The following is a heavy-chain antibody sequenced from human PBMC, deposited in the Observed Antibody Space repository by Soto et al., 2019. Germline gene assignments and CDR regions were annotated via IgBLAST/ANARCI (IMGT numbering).Heavy chain of an antibody. CDR3: ARGDYVLGIGMDV. Sequence: QVQLQESGPGLVKPSQTLSLTCTVSGGSISSGGYYWSWTRQYPGKGLEWIGYIYYSGTTYYNPSLKSRVXXSXDXXKNQCSLTLISVTAADAAVFYCARGDYVLGIGMDVWGQGTTVIVSS. CDR1: GGSISSGGYY. V-gene: IGHV4-31*03. J-gene: IGHJ6*02. D-gene: IGHD3-16*01. CDR2: IYYSGTT.